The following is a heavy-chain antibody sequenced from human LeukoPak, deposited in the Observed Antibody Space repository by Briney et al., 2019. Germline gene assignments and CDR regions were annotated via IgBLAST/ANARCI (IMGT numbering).Heavy chain of an antibody. CDR1: GFTFSSYA. Sequence: GGSLRLSCAASGFTFSSYAMSWVRQAPGKGLEWVSAISGSGGSTYYADSVKGRFTISRDNSKNTLSLQMNSLRPEDTALYYCARNLNTGSYYYFDYWGQGTLVTVSS. CDR2: ISGSGGST. V-gene: IGHV3-23*01. J-gene: IGHJ4*02. D-gene: IGHD1-26*01. CDR3: ARNLNTGSYYYFDY.